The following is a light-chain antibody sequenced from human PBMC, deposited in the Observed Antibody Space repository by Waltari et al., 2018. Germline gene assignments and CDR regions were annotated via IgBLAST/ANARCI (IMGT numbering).Light chain of an antibody. J-gene: IGKJ4*01. V-gene: IGKV3-11*01. CDR3: QQRYKWPLT. Sequence: EIVLTQSPATLSLSPGERATLSCRASQSVSTYLAWYQQRPGQPPRLLIYDSSSRATGIPARFSGSGSETDFTLTISSLEPEDFAVYYCQQRYKWPLTFGGGPKVEI. CDR2: DSS. CDR1: QSVSTY.